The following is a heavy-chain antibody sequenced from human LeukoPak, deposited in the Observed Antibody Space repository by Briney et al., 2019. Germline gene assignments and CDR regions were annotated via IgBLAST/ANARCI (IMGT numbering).Heavy chain of an antibody. Sequence: GGSLRLSCEASGFTFSHFGMHWVRQTPGKGLEWVAFIRYDGNSKYNADSVKGRFTISRDNSKNTLYLQMNSLRPEDTAVYYCAKGSSSSWTNFDYWGQGTLATVSS. CDR3: AKGSSSSWTNFDY. V-gene: IGHV3-30*02. D-gene: IGHD6-13*01. J-gene: IGHJ4*02. CDR1: GFTFSHFG. CDR2: IRYDGNSK.